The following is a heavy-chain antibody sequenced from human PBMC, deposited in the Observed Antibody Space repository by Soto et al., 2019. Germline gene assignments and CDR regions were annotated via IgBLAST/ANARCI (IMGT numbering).Heavy chain of an antibody. V-gene: IGHV1-18*01. CDR1: GYTFTTHG. CDR3: ARDLGYCRSGTCYREWFDP. D-gene: IGHD2-15*01. CDR2: VRGDNGHT. Sequence: QVQLVQSGAEVKKPGASVKVSCKASGYTFTTHGISWVRQVPGQGLEWMGSVRGDNGHTNYAQSLQGRVTMTTDTSTNTAYMELRSLRSDDTAVYYCARDLGYCRSGTCYREWFDPWGQGTLVTVSS. J-gene: IGHJ5*02.